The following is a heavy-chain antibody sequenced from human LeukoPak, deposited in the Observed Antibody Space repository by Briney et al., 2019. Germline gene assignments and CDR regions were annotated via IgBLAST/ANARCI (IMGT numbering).Heavy chain of an antibody. CDR3: ARSPTYYYMDV. J-gene: IGHJ6*03. V-gene: IGHV3-30-3*01. CDR2: ISYDGINK. CDR1: GFTFSNYV. Sequence: GECLRLSCEDSGFTFSNYVIYWVRQAPGKGLEWLAVISYDGINKYYADSVKGRFTISRDQSKTTVDLQMDSLGGADTAVYYCARSPTYYYMDVWGKGTTVTVSS.